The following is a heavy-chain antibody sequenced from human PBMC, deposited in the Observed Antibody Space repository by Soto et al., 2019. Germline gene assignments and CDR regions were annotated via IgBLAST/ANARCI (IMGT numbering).Heavy chain of an antibody. CDR2: ISSRSTYI. Sequence: GSLRLSCAASGFTFSSYSMNWVRQAPGKGLEWVASISSRSTYIYYADSVKGRVFVSRDNARNSLYLQMNSLTDEDTAVYYCARVEGIGPPNWGQGTLVTVSS. D-gene: IGHD1-20*01. CDR3: ARVEGIGPPN. CDR1: GFTFSSYS. J-gene: IGHJ4*02. V-gene: IGHV3-21*01.